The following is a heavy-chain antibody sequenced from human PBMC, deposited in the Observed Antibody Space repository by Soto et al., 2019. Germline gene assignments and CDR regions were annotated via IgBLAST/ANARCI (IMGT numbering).Heavy chain of an antibody. V-gene: IGHV1-2*02. CDR2: VDPNSGGT. J-gene: IGHJ4*02. CDR1: GGTFSSYA. CDR3: ARDNYGPLDY. D-gene: IGHD3-10*01. Sequence: ASVKVSCKASGGTFSSYAISWVRQAPGQGLEWMGWVDPNSGGTKQTQKFQGRLTMTRDTSTGAVYMELYSLRSDDTSVYYCARDNYGPLDYWGQGTLVTVSS.